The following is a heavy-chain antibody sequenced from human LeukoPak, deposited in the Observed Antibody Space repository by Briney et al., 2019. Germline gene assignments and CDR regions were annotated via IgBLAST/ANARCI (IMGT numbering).Heavy chain of an antibody. CDR2: IYGSGST. J-gene: IGHJ5*02. CDR1: GGSISSGGYY. Sequence: PSETLSLTCTVSGGSISSGGYYWSWIRQPAGKGLEWIGRIYGSGSTNYNPSLKSRVTMSVDTSKNQFSLKLSSVTAADTAVYYCASGSLRYCRSSTSCSNWFDPWGQGTLVTVSS. D-gene: IGHD2-2*01. CDR3: ASGSLRYCRSSTSCSNWFDP. V-gene: IGHV4-61*02.